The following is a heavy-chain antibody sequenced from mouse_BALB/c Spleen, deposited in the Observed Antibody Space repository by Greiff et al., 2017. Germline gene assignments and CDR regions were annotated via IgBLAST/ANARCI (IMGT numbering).Heavy chain of an antibody. CDR2: ISDGGSYT. CDR1: GFTFSDYY. V-gene: IGHV5-4*02. Sequence: EVKLVESGGGLVKPGGSLKLSCAASGFTFSDYYMYWVRQTPEKRLEWVATISDGGSYTYYPDSVKGRFTISRDNAKNNLYLQMSSLKSEDTAMYYCARDRGYSNAWFAYWGQGTLVTVSA. CDR3: ARDRGYSNAWFAY. D-gene: IGHD2-5*01. J-gene: IGHJ3*01.